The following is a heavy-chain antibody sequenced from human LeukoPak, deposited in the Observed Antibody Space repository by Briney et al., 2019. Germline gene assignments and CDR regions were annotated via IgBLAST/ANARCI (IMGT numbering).Heavy chain of an antibody. V-gene: IGHV3-30*02. CDR3: AREAGQWLVQATPIDY. CDR1: GFTFSSYG. CDR2: IRFDGTNK. Sequence: GGSLRLSCAASGFTFSSYGMHWVRQAPGKGLEWVSFIRFDGTNKYYADSVKGRFTISRDNSKNTLYLQMNSLRAEDTAVYYCAREAGQWLVQATPIDYWGQGTLVTVSS. J-gene: IGHJ4*02. D-gene: IGHD6-19*01.